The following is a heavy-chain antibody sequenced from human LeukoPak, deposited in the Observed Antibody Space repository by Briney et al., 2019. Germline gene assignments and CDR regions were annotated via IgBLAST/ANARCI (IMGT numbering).Heavy chain of an antibody. V-gene: IGHV1-18*01. CDR3: AREEELVSRGSYDY. Sequence: GASVKVSCKASGYTCTSYGISWVRQAPGQGLEWMGWISAYNGNTNYAQKLQGRVTMTTDTSTSTAYMELRSLRSDDTAVYYCAREEELVSRGSYDYWGQGTLVTVSS. J-gene: IGHJ4*02. CDR2: ISAYNGNT. D-gene: IGHD6-13*01. CDR1: GYTCTSYG.